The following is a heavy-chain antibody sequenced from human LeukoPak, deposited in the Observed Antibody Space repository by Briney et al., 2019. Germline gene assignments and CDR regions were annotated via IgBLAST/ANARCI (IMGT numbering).Heavy chain of an antibody. J-gene: IGHJ6*04. CDR3: AELGITMIGRV. D-gene: IGHD3-10*02. CDR1: GFTFSSYA. Sequence: GGSLRLSCAASGFTFSSYAMSWVRQAPGKGLEWVSGISDNGGAAYYADSVKGRFTISRDNSRNTLYLQMNSLGADDTAVYYCAELGITMIGRVWGKGTTVTISS. V-gene: IGHV3-23*01. CDR2: ISDNGGAA.